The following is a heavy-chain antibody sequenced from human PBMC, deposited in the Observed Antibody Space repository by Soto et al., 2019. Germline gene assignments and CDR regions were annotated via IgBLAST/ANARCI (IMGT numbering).Heavy chain of an antibody. D-gene: IGHD3-10*01. CDR3: ARDHMVRGVINIYYYYGMDV. V-gene: IGHV4-31*03. J-gene: IGHJ6*02. CDR1: GGSISSGGYY. Sequence: QVQLQESGPGLVKPSQTLSLTCTVSGGSISSGGYYWSWIRQHPGKGLEWIGYIYYSGSTYYNPSLKSRVTLSVDTSKNQFSLKLSSVTAADTAVYYCARDHMVRGVINIYYYYGMDVWGQGTTVTVSS. CDR2: IYYSGST.